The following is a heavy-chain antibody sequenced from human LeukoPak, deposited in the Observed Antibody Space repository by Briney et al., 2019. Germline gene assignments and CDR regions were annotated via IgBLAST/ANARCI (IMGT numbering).Heavy chain of an antibody. V-gene: IGHV4-59*01. Sequence: SETLSLTCTVSGGSLSSYYWRWVRQPPGKGLEWIGYIYYSGSTNYNPSLKSRGTISLDTSKNQFSLKLSSVTAADTAVYYCARDRYPQAGTPVSYYDFWSGYFTTKEFDAFDIWGQGTMVTVSS. J-gene: IGHJ3*02. D-gene: IGHD3-3*01. CDR1: GGSLSSYY. CDR3: ARDRYPQAGTPVSYYDFWSGYFTTKEFDAFDI. CDR2: IYYSGST.